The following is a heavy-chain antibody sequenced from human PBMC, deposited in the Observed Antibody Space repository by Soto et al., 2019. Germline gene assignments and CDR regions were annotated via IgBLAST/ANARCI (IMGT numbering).Heavy chain of an antibody. V-gene: IGHV3-21*01. Sequence: GGSLRLSCAASGFTFSSYSMNWVRQAPGKGLEWVSSISSSSSYIYYADSVKGRFTISRDNAKNSLYLQMNSLRAEDTAVYYCASIPPASIAAAGTDRWFDPWGQGTLVTRLL. D-gene: IGHD6-13*01. CDR2: ISSSSSYI. CDR1: GFTFSSYS. CDR3: ASIPPASIAAAGTDRWFDP. J-gene: IGHJ5*02.